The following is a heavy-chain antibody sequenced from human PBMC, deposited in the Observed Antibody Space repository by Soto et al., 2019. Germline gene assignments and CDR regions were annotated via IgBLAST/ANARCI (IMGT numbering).Heavy chain of an antibody. CDR1: GGTFSSYA. CDR2: IIPIFGTA. Sequence: SVKVSCKASGGTFSSYAISWVRQAPGQGLEWMGGIIPIFGTANYAQKFQGRVTITADESTSTAYMELSSLRSEDTAVYYCARTSIAVAGTSYYYYGMDVWGQGTTVTVSS. V-gene: IGHV1-69*13. CDR3: ARTSIAVAGTSYYYYGMDV. D-gene: IGHD6-19*01. J-gene: IGHJ6*02.